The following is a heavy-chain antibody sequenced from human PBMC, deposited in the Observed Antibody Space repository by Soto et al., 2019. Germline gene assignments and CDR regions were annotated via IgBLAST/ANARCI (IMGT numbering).Heavy chain of an antibody. V-gene: IGHV3-72*01. J-gene: IGHJ4*02. CDR1: GFTFSDHY. CDR2: TRNKANSYTT. Sequence: GGSLRLSCAASGFTFSDHYMDWVRQAPGKGLEWVGRTRNKANSYTTEYAASVKGRFTITRDDSKNSLYLQMNSLKTEDTAVYYCARGSAAAWLYDFDYWGQGTLVTVSS. CDR3: ARGSAAAWLYDFDY. D-gene: IGHD6-13*01.